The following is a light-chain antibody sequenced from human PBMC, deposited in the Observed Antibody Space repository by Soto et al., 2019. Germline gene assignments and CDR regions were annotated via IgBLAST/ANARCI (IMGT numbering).Light chain of an antibody. CDR1: QSISSW. CDR2: DAS. CDR3: QQYRT. J-gene: IGKJ1*01. V-gene: IGKV1-5*01. Sequence: DIQMTQSPSTLSASVGDRVTITCRVSQSISSWLAWYQQKPGKAPKLLIYDASSLESGVPSRFSGSGSGTEFTLTISSLQPDDFATYYCQQYRTFGQGTKVDIK.